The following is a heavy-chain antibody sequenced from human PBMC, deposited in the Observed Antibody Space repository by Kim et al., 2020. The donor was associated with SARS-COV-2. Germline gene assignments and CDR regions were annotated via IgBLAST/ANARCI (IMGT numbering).Heavy chain of an antibody. V-gene: IGHV4-4*02. J-gene: IGHJ4*02. Sequence: SETLSLTCAVSAGSISSSDWWSWVRQPPGKGLEWIGEIHHSGSTNYNPSLKSRVTISIDKSNNQFSLKLSSLTAADTAVYYCARGDYYRLDCWGQGFLVTVSS. CDR2: IHHSGST. CDR1: AGSISSSDW. CDR3: ARGDYYRLDC. D-gene: IGHD1-26*01.